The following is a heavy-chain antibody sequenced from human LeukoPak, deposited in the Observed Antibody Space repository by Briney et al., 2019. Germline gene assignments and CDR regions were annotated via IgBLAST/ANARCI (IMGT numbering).Heavy chain of an antibody. CDR1: GYTFTSYD. J-gene: IGHJ4*02. CDR2: MNPNSGNT. D-gene: IGHD3-16*02. V-gene: IGHV1-8*01. CDR3: ARVTFGGVVADFDY. Sequence: GASVKVSCKASGYTFTSYDINWVRQATGQGLEWMGWMNPNSGNTGYAQKFQGRVTMTRNTSISTGYMELSSLRSEDTAVYYCARVTFGGVVADFDYWGQGTLSPSPQ.